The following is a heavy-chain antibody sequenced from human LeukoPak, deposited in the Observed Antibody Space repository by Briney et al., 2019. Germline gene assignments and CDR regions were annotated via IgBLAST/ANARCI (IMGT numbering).Heavy chain of an antibody. CDR3: ARAPRNYDSSGLWYFDY. D-gene: IGHD3-22*01. J-gene: IGHJ4*02. Sequence: SETLSLTCTVSGGSISSYYWSWIRQPPGKGLEWIGYIYYSGSTNYNPSLKSRVTISVDTSKNQFSLKLSSVTAADTAVYYCARAPRNYDSSGLWYFDYWGQGTLVTVSS. V-gene: IGHV4-59*01. CDR2: IYYSGST. CDR1: GGSISSYY.